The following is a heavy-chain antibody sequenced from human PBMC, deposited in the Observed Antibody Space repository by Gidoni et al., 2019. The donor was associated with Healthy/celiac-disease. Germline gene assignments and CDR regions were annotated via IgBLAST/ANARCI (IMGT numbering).Heavy chain of an antibody. V-gene: IGHV3-9*01. Sequence: EVQLVESGGGLVQPGGSLRLSCAASGFTFDDYALHWVRQAPGKGLAWVSGISWNSGSIGYADSVNGRFTISRDNAKNSLYLQTNSLRAEDTALYYCAKQFIAVADPYYCDYWGQGTLVTVSS. CDR2: ISWNSGSI. J-gene: IGHJ4*02. CDR1: GFTFDDYA. D-gene: IGHD6-19*01. CDR3: AKQFIAVADPYYCDY.